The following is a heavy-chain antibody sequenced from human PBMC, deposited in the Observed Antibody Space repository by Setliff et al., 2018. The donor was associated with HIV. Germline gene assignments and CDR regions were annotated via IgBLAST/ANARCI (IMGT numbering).Heavy chain of an antibody. Sequence: SETLSLTCTVTGDSMTSGSFYWSWVRQPAGKGLEWIGQVHSTLSTNYNPSLKSRLSISADTSKNQFSLNLRFVTAADTALYYCARRTFGSGRFDPWGQGTPVTVSS. V-gene: IGHV4-61*09. CDR2: VHSTLST. CDR3: ARRTFGSGRFDP. D-gene: IGHD6-19*01. CDR1: GDSMTSGSFY. J-gene: IGHJ5*02.